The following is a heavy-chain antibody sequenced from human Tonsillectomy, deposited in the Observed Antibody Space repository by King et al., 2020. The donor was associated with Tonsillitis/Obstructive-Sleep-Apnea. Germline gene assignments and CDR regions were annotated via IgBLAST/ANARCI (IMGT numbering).Heavy chain of an antibody. CDR2: VYYSGST. CDR1: GGSISSYY. Sequence: QLQESGPGLVKPSETLSLTCTVSGGSISSYYWSWIRQPPGKGLEWIGYVYYSGSTNYNPSLKSQVTISVDTSKNQFSLKLSSGTAADTAVYYCARRSSSSDWYFDLWGRGTLVTVSS. D-gene: IGHD6-6*01. CDR3: ARRSSSSDWYFDL. J-gene: IGHJ2*01. V-gene: IGHV4-59*08.